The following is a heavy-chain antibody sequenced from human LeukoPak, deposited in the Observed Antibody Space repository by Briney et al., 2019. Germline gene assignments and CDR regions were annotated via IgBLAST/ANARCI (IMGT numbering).Heavy chain of an antibody. CDR1: GFTFSTYS. CDR3: ARVLPYDYINPFDR. CDR2: ISSSTSTI. Sequence: PGGSLRLSCAASGFTFSTYSMNWVRQAPGKGLEWVSYISSSTSTIYYADSVKGRFTISRDNAKNSLYLQMNSLRAEDTAVYYCARVLPYDYINPFDRWGQGTLVTVSS. V-gene: IGHV3-48*01. D-gene: IGHD4-11*01. J-gene: IGHJ5*02.